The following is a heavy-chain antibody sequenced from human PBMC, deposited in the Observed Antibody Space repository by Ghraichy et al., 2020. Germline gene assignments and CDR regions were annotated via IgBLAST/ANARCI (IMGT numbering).Heavy chain of an antibody. D-gene: IGHD3-22*01. CDR3: ASGPLPTSCYFI. CDR1: GFTFSTNA. V-gene: IGHV3-23*01. Sequence: GGSLRLSCAASGFTFSTNAMTWVRQSPGKGLDWVASITDTGATTYYADSVRGRFTISRDNSKNRLFLQMNSLRAGDKALYYCASGPLPTSCYFIWGQGTPVPVS. CDR2: ITDTGATT. J-gene: IGHJ4*02.